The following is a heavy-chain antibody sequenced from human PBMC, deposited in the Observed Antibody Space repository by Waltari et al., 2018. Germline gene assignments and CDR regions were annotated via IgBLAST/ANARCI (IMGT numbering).Heavy chain of an antibody. D-gene: IGHD3-10*01. CDR1: GFTFSSYA. CDR2: ISDSGSRT. Sequence: EVQLLESGGGSVQPGGSLRLSCLASGFTFSSYAMRWVRQAPGKGLEWVSSISDSGSRTFYADSVEGRFTIARDNSESTLYLQMNSLGADDTAAYYCATHFDSGTYNNLFVYWGQGTLVTVSS. CDR3: ATHFDSGTYNNLFVY. V-gene: IGHV3-23*01. J-gene: IGHJ4*02.